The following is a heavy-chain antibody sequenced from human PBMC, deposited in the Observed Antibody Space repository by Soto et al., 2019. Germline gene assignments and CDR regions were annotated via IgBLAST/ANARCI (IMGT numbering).Heavy chain of an antibody. Sequence: EVQLLESGGGLVQPGGSLRLSYAASGFTFSSYAMSWVRQAPGKGLEWVSAISGSGGSTYYADSVKGRFTISRDNAKNTLYLQMNSLRAEDTAVYYCAKDLTTDYYGSGRPGYFDYWGQGTLVTVSS. D-gene: IGHD3-10*01. V-gene: IGHV3-23*01. CDR3: AKDLTTDYYGSGRPGYFDY. J-gene: IGHJ4*02. CDR1: GFTFSSYA. CDR2: ISGSGGST.